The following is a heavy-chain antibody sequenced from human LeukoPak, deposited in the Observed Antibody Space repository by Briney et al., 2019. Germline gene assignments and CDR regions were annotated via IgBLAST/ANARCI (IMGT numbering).Heavy chain of an antibody. J-gene: IGHJ4*02. V-gene: IGHV1-69*05. CDR2: IIPIFGTA. CDR1: GGTFSSYA. D-gene: IGHD2-2*01. CDR3: ARARSAYCSSTSCPFDY. Sequence: SVKVSCKASGGTFSSYAISWVRQAPGQGLEWMGGIIPIFGTANYAQKFQGRVTITTDESTSTAYMELSSLRSEDTAVYYCARARSAYCSSTSCPFDYWGQGTLVTVSS.